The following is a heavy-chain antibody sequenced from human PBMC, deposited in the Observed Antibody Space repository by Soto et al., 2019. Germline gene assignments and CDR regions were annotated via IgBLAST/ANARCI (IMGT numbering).Heavy chain of an antibody. CDR3: ARDLGDIKSVPYSYGMDV. V-gene: IGHV3-33*01. CDR1: GFTFSSYG. CDR2: IWYDGSNK. Sequence: PGGSLRLSCAASGFTFSSYGMHWVRQAPGKGLEWVAVIWYDGSNKYYADSVKGRFTISRDNSKNTLYLQMNSLRAEDTAVYYCARDLGDIKSVPYSYGMDVWGQGTTVTSP. J-gene: IGHJ6*02. D-gene: IGHD5-12*01.